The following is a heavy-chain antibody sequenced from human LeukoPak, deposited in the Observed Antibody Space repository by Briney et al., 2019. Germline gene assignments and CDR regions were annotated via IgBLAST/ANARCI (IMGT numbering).Heavy chain of an antibody. J-gene: IGHJ4*02. D-gene: IGHD1/OR15-1a*01. CDR3: VRLRRNI. CDR2: ISVRSNYI. CDR1: GYTFSSYS. Sequence: PGGSLRLSCAASGYTFSSYSINWVRHAPGKGLEWVSSISVRSNYIYYADSVRGRFRTSRDDARDSLYLQMNSLRAEDTAVYYCVRLRRNIWGQGTLVTVSS. V-gene: IGHV3-21*01.